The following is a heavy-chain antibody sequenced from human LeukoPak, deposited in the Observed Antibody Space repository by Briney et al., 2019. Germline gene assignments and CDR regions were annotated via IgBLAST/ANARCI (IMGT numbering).Heavy chain of an antibody. V-gene: IGHV1-69*13. D-gene: IGHD2-2*01. CDR3: ARARSSTSCYDY. CDR2: IIPIFGTA. Sequence: GASVKVSCKASGGTFSSYAISWVRQAPGQGLEWMGGIIPIFGTANYAQKFQGRVTTTADESTSTAYMELSSLRSEDTAVYYCARARSSTSCYDYWGQGTLVTVSS. CDR1: GGTFSSYA. J-gene: IGHJ4*02.